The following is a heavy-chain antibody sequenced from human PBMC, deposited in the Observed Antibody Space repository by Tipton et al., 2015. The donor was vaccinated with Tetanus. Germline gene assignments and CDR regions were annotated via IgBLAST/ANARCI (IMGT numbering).Heavy chain of an antibody. J-gene: IGHJ3*02. D-gene: IGHD3-10*01. CDR1: GGSLSSLL. CDR3: ARWGDASGSTNLYAFDI. V-gene: IGHV4-59*11. CDR2: THHSGNT. Sequence: LRLSCTVSGGSLSSLLWTWTRLSPGKGLEWIGYTHHSGNTKYNPSLSGRVTTSVDTSKNQFSLKISSLTAADTAVYYCARWGDASGSTNLYAFDIWGQGTMVSVSS.